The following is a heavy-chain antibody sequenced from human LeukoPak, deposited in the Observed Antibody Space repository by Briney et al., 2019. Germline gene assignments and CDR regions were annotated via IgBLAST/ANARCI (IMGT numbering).Heavy chain of an antibody. J-gene: IGHJ4*02. Sequence: PSETLSLTCTVSGGSISSYYWSWIRQPPGKGLEWIGYIYYSGSTNYNPSLKSRVTISVDTSKNQFSLKLSSVTAADTAVYYCARVRDYGDYVLFDYWGQGTLVTVSS. CDR3: ARVRDYGDYVLFDY. V-gene: IGHV4-59*01. CDR2: IYYSGST. CDR1: GGSISSYY. D-gene: IGHD4-17*01.